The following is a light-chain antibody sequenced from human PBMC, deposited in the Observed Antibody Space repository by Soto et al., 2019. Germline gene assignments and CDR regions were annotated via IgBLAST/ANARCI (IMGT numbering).Light chain of an antibody. CDR3: QQYGNSPPLT. CDR2: GAS. CDR1: QSVSNSY. Sequence: IVLMQSPGPLSLSPGESATLSCSASQSVSNSYVAWYQQKPAQAPRLRIAGASSRATGNPDRFSGSGSGTDFTLTISRLESEDFAVYYCQQYGNSPPLTGGGGTNVEIK. J-gene: IGKJ4*02. V-gene: IGKV3-20*01.